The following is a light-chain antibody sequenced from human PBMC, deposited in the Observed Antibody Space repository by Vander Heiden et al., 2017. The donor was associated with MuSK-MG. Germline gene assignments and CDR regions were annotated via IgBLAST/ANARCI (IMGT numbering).Light chain of an antibody. Sequence: EIVLTQSQATLSLYPGERGTLPCRDSQSVSSALVWYQQKAGQAPRLLIYDVSNRATGIPARFSGSGSGTDFTLTINSLEPEDFAVYYCQQRSNCPLTFGGGTKVEIK. CDR2: DVS. J-gene: IGKJ4*01. CDR1: QSVSSA. CDR3: QQRSNCPLT. V-gene: IGKV3-11*01.